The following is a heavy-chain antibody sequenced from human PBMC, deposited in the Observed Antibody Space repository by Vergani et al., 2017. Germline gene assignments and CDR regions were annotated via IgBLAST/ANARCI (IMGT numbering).Heavy chain of an antibody. CDR1: GASVNSYY. CDR3: ARSRIYYGAGSPDY. CDR2: VSFRGDT. J-gene: IGHJ4*02. V-gene: IGHV4-59*02. Sequence: QVKLQESGPGLVKPSETLFLTCTVSGASVNSYYWSWIRQPPGKGLEWMGYVSFRGDTLYDPSVNGRMTISLNTSSNQFSLYLTSVTAADTAVYYCARSRIYYGAGSPDYWGQGTLVTVSS. D-gene: IGHD3-10*01.